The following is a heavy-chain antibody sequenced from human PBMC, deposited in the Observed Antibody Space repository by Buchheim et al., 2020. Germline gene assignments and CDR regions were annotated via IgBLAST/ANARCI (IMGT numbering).Heavy chain of an antibody. CDR1: GFTFSSHA. J-gene: IGHJ4*02. D-gene: IGHD3-9*01. Sequence: QVQLEESGGGVVQPGRSLRLSCAASGFTFSSHAMHWVRQAPGKGLEWVAVISFDGSNKYYADSVKGRFTISRDNFKNTLFLQMNSLRAEDTAVYYCAKEGFYDILTGYNDYWGQGTL. CDR3: AKEGFYDILTGYNDY. CDR2: ISFDGSNK. V-gene: IGHV3-30*18.